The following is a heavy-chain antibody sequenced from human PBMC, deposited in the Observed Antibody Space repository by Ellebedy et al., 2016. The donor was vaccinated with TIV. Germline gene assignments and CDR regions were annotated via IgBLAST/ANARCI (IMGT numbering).Heavy chain of an antibody. V-gene: IGHV4-34*01. CDR1: GGSFSGYY. J-gene: IGHJ6*02. Sequence: SETLSLXCAVYGGSFSGYYWSWIRQPPGKGLEWIGEINHSGSTNYNPSLKSRVTISVVTSKNQFSLKLSSVTAADTAVYYCARAVTSKKYSSSWYTYYYYGMDVWGQGTTVTVSS. CDR2: INHSGST. CDR3: ARAVTSKKYSSSWYTYYYYGMDV. D-gene: IGHD6-13*01.